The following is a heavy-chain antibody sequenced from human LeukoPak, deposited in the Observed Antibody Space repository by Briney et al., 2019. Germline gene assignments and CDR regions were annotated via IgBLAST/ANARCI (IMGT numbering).Heavy chain of an antibody. CDR2: ISAYNGNT. CDR3: ARESTYYDFWSGYDGLYYYYGMDV. Sequence: ASVKVSCKASGYTFTSYVISWVRQTPGQGREWMGWISAYNGNTNYTQKLQGRVTMTTDTCTSTPYMELRSLRSDDTAVYYCARESTYYDFWSGYDGLYYYYGMDVWGQGTTVTVSS. V-gene: IGHV1-18*01. J-gene: IGHJ6*02. CDR1: GYTFTSYV. D-gene: IGHD3-3*01.